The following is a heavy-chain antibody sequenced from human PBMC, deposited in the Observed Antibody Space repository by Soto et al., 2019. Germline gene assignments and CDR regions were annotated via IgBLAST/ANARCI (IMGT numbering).Heavy chain of an antibody. D-gene: IGHD2-15*01. J-gene: IGHJ5*02. Sequence: SETLSLTCAVYGGSFSGYYWSWIRQPPGKGLEWIGEINHSGSTNYNPSLKSRVTISVDTSKNQFSLKLSSVTAADTAVYYCARSVVAAPFDPWGQGTLVTSPQ. V-gene: IGHV4-34*01. CDR2: INHSGST. CDR1: GGSFSGYY. CDR3: ARSVVAAPFDP.